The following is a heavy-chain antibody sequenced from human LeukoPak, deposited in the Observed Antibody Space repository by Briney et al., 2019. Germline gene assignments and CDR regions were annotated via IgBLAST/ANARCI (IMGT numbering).Heavy chain of an antibody. CDR2: INPNSGGT. CDR3: ARVRATGTTSPFDY. Sequence: ASVKVSCKASGYTFADYYMHWVRQAPGQGLEWMGWINPNSGGTNYAQKFQGRVTMTGDTSISAAYMELSRLRSDDTAVYYCARVRATGTTSPFDYWGQGTLVTVSS. J-gene: IGHJ4*02. V-gene: IGHV1-2*02. D-gene: IGHD1-1*01. CDR1: GYTFADYY.